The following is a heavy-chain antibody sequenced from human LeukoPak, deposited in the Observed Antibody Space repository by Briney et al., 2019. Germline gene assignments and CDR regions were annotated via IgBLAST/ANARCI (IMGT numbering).Heavy chain of an antibody. V-gene: IGHV3-30-3*01. D-gene: IGHD6-19*01. CDR2: ISYDGSNK. J-gene: IGHJ4*02. CDR3: AREFTSSGWYYFDY. CDR1: GFTFSSYA. Sequence: GGSLRLSCAASGFTFSSYAMHWVRQAPGKGLEWVAVISYDGSNKYYADSVKGRFTISRDNSKNTLYLQMNSLRAEDTAVYYCAREFTSSGWYYFDYWGQGTLVTASS.